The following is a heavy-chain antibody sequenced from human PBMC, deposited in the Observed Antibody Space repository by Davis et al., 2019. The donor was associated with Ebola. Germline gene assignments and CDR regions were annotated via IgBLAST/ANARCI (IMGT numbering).Heavy chain of an antibody. CDR3: ARGRYSLAY. V-gene: IGHV3-53*01. CDR1: GFTVSSNY. J-gene: IGHJ4*02. CDR2: IYSGGST. Sequence: GESLKISCAASGFTVSSNYMSWVRQAPGKGLEWVSVIYSGGSTYYADSVKGRFTISRDNSKNTLYLQMNSLRAEDTAVYYCARGRYSLAYWGQGTLVTVSS.